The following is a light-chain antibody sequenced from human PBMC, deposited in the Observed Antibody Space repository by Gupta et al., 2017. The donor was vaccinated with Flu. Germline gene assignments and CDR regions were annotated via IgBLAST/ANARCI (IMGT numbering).Light chain of an antibody. Sequence: QSVLTQPPSASGTPGQRVTISCSGSSSNIGNNPVNWYQQLPGTAPKLLIYTNNQRPSGVPDRFSGSKSGTSASLAISGLQSEDEADYYCATWDDSLTTWVFGGRTKLTVL. V-gene: IGLV1-44*01. CDR3: ATWDDSLTTWV. J-gene: IGLJ3*02. CDR2: TNN. CDR1: SSNIGNNP.